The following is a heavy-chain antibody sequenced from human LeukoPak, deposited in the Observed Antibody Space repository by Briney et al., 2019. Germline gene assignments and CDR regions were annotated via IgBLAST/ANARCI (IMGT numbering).Heavy chain of an antibody. CDR1: GYTFTSYG. D-gene: IGHD5-18*01. V-gene: IGHV1-2*02. CDR2: INPNSGGT. J-gene: IGHJ4*02. CDR3: FVQIQLWETFDY. Sequence: GASVKVSCKASGYTFTSYGISWVRQAPGQGLEWMGWINPNSGGTNYAQKFQGRVTMTRGTSISTAYMELSRLRSDDTAVYYCFVQIQLWETFDYWGQGTLVTVSS.